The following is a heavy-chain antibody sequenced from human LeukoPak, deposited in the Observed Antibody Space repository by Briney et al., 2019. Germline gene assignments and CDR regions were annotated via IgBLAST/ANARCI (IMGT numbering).Heavy chain of an antibody. V-gene: IGHV4-59*01. CDR3: VRGPYGASISKWFDP. CDR1: GGSISIYY. D-gene: IGHD4/OR15-4a*01. CDR2: IYYSGDT. J-gene: IGHJ5*02. Sequence: SETLSLTCTVSGGSISIYYWSWIRQPPGKGLEWIGYIYYSGDTNYNPSLKNRVTLSVDTSRNQLSLRLSSVTTADTAVYYCVRGPYGASISKWFDPWGQGTLVIVSS.